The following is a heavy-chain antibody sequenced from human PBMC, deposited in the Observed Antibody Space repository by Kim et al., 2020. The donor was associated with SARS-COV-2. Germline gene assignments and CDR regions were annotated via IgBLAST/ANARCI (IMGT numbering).Heavy chain of an antibody. V-gene: IGHV3-21*01. CDR3: ARDPGGRDIVVVDNAFDI. CDR2: ISSSSSYI. Sequence: GGSLRLSCAASGFTFSSYSMNWVRQAPGKGLEWVSSISSSSSYIYYADSVKGRFTISRDNAKNSLYLQMNSLRAEDTAVYYCARDPGGRDIVVVDNAFDIWGQGTMVTVSS. CDR1: GFTFSSYS. D-gene: IGHD2-15*01. J-gene: IGHJ3*02.